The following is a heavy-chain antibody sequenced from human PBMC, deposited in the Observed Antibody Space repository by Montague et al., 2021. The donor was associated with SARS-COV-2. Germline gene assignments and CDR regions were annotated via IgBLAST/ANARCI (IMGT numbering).Heavy chain of an antibody. D-gene: IGHD1-26*01. CDR1: GGSISSSY. Sequence: SETLSLTCSVSGGSISSSYWGWIRQPPGKGLEWIGYIYHYGSTNYNPSLKSRVTISVDTSKNQFSLKLRSVTAVDTAVYYCVRHARWDWEYFDYWGQGTLVTVSS. CDR3: VRHARWDWEYFDY. V-gene: IGHV4-59*08. CDR2: IYHYGST. J-gene: IGHJ4*02.